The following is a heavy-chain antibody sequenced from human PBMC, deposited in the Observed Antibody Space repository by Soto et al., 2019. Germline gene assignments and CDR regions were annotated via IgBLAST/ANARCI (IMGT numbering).Heavy chain of an antibody. CDR2: INHSGST. Sequence: PSETLSLTCAVYGGSFSGYYWTWIRQPPGTGLEWIGEINHSGSTNYNPSLKSRVTISVDTSKNQFSLKVSSVTAADTAVYYCARLGGYCSSTSCYGHYTMDVWGQRTKVTVSS. D-gene: IGHD2-2*01. J-gene: IGHJ6*02. CDR3: ARLGGYCSSTSCYGHYTMDV. V-gene: IGHV4-34*01. CDR1: GGSFSGYY.